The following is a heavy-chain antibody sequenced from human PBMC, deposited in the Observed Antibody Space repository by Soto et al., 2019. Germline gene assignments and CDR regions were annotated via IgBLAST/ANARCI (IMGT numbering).Heavy chain of an antibody. J-gene: IGHJ6*03. Sequence: SETLSLTCTVSGGSISSGGYYWSWIRQHPGKGLEWIGYIYYSGSTYYNPSLKSRVTISVDTSKNQFSLKLSSVTAADTAVYYCARAVVPAANLFVYYYYMDVWGKGTTVTVSS. CDR2: IYYSGST. CDR3: ARAVVPAANLFVYYYYMDV. D-gene: IGHD2-2*01. V-gene: IGHV4-31*03. CDR1: GGSISSGGYY.